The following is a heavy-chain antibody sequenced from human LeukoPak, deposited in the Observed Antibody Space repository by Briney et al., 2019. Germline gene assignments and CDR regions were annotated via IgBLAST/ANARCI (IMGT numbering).Heavy chain of an antibody. J-gene: IGHJ4*02. CDR3: ARDSRSSGLTVDY. Sequence: GGSLRLSCAASGFTFSSHWMHWVRQAPGKGLVWVSRVNSDGSSTSYAASVEGRFTISRDNAKNTLYLQMNSLRDEDTAVYYCARDSRSSGLTVDYWGQGALVTVSS. CDR2: VNSDGSST. V-gene: IGHV3-74*01. D-gene: IGHD6-19*01. CDR1: GFTFSSHW.